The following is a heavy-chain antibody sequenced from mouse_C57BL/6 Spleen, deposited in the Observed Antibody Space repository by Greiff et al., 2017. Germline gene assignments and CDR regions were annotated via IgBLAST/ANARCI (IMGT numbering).Heavy chain of an antibody. D-gene: IGHD1-1*01. CDR2: IRNKANNHAT. CDR1: GFTFSDAW. V-gene: IGHV6-6*01. J-gene: IGHJ1*03. CDR3: TRGYYGSSLYWYFDV. Sequence: EVQGVESGGGLVQPGGSMKLSCAASGFTFSDAWMDWVRQSPEKGLEWVAEIRNKANNHATYYAESVKGRFTISRDDSNSSVYLQMNSLRAEDTGIYYCTRGYYGSSLYWYFDVWGTGTTVTVSS.